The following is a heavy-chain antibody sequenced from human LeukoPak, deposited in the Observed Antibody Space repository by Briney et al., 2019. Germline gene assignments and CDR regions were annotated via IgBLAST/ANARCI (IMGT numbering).Heavy chain of an antibody. CDR2: INTNTGNP. CDR3: ARRLITMVRGVISEKFDP. V-gene: IGHV7-4-1*02. CDR1: GYTFTSYA. D-gene: IGHD3-10*01. J-gene: IGHJ5*02. Sequence: GASVKVSCKASGYTFTSYAMNWVRQAPGQGLEWMGWINTNTGNPTYAQGFTGRFVFSLDTSVSTAYLQISSLKASDTAMYYCARRLITMVRGVISEKFDPWGQGTLVTVSS.